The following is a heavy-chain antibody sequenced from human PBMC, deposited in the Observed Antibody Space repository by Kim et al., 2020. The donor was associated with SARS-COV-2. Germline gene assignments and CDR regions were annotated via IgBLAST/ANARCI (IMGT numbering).Heavy chain of an antibody. Sequence: ASVKVSCKASGYTFTSYYMHWVRQAPGQGLEWMGIINPSGGSTSYAQKFQGRVTMTRDTSTSTVYMELSSLRSEDTAVYYCASLGHHGYYFDYWGQGTLVTVSS. V-gene: IGHV1-46*01. CDR3: ASLGHHGYYFDY. CDR2: INPSGGST. D-gene: IGHD3-16*01. CDR1: GYTFTSYY. J-gene: IGHJ4*02.